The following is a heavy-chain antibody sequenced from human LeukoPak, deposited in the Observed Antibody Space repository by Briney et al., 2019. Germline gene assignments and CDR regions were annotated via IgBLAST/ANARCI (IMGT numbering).Heavy chain of an antibody. D-gene: IGHD6-19*01. J-gene: IGHJ4*02. CDR1: GFTFSSYS. Sequence: PGGSLRLSCAASGFTFSSYSMNWVRQAPGKGLGWVSSISSSSSYIYYADSVKGRFTISRDNAKNSLYLQMNSLRAEDTAVYYCARDLQWLVPGYWGQGTLVTVSS. CDR3: ARDLQWLVPGY. CDR2: ISSSSSYI. V-gene: IGHV3-21*01.